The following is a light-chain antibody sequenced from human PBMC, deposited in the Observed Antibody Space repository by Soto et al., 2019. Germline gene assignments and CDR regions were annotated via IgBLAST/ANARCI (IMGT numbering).Light chain of an antibody. Sequence: QSALTQPASVSGSPGQSITISCTGTVGLVSWYQQHPGKVPKLIIYDDTKRPSGVSDRFSGSKSGITASLTISGLQTEDEADYYCISYTDRQSYLFGTGTKLTVL. CDR3: ISYTDRQSYL. V-gene: IGLV2-14*02. CDR1: VGL. CDR2: DDT. J-gene: IGLJ1*01.